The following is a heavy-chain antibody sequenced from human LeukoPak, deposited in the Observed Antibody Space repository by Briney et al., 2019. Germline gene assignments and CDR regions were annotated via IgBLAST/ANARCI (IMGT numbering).Heavy chain of an antibody. J-gene: IGHJ4*02. CDR3: AKDSSRGAHLFDY. CDR1: GFTFSSYG. V-gene: IGHV3-23*01. CDR2: ISGSGGST. Sequence: GGSLRLSCAASGFTFSSYGMSWVRQAPGKGPEWVSAISGSGGSTYYADSVKGRFTISRDNSKNTLYLQMNSLRAEDTAVYYCAKDSSRGAHLFDYWGQGTLVTVSS. D-gene: IGHD2-2*01.